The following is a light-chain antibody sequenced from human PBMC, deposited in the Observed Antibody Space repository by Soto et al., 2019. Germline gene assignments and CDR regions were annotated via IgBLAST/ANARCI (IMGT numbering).Light chain of an antibody. CDR3: QQYGSSPPT. J-gene: IGKJ1*01. V-gene: IGKV3-20*01. Sequence: DIVLTQSPGTLSLSPGERATLSCRASQSVSSSYLAWYQQKPGQAPRLLSFGASSRATGIPARFSGSGSGTDFTLTISRLEPEDFAVYYCQQYGSSPPTFGQGTKVEIK. CDR1: QSVSSSY. CDR2: GAS.